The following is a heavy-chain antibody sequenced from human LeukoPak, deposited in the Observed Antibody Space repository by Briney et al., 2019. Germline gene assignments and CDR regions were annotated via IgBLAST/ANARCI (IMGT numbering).Heavy chain of an antibody. CDR1: GLTFRSYA. CDR3: ARYENGGIDY. D-gene: IGHD2-15*01. Sequence: PGGSLRLSCTASGLTFRSYALSWVRQAPGKGLEWVSATTGSGDKLFYADSVKGRFTISRDNSKNTLYLQMNNLRAEDTAVYYCARYENGGIDYWGQGTLVTVSS. J-gene: IGHJ4*02. V-gene: IGHV3-23*01. CDR2: TTGSGDKL.